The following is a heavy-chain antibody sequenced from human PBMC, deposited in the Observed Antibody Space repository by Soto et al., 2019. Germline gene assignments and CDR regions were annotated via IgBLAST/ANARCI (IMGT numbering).Heavy chain of an antibody. CDR3: ARGDSHSPFDY. CDR1: GGSISSGDYY. Sequence: SETLSLTCTVSGGSISSGDYYWGWIRQPPGKGLEWIGYIYYSGSTYYNPSLKSRVTISVDTSKNQFSLKLSSVTAADTAVYYCARGDSHSPFDYWGQGTLVTVSS. J-gene: IGHJ4*02. V-gene: IGHV4-30-4*01. D-gene: IGHD3-22*01. CDR2: IYYSGST.